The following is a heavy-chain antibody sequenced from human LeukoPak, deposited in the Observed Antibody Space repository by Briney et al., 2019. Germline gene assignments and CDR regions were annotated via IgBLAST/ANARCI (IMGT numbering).Heavy chain of an antibody. CDR3: AKDRGSSGWYPSFDY. Sequence: PGRSLRLSCAASGFTFDDYAMHWVRQAPGKGLEWVSGISWNSGSIGYADSVKGRFTISRDNAKNSLYLQMNSLRAEDTALYYCAKDRGSSGWYPSFDYWGQGTLVTVSS. CDR2: ISWNSGSI. V-gene: IGHV3-9*01. D-gene: IGHD6-19*01. CDR1: GFTFDDYA. J-gene: IGHJ4*02.